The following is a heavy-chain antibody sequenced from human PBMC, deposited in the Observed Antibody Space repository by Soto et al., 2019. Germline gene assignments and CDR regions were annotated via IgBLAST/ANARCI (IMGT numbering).Heavy chain of an antibody. D-gene: IGHD3-16*02. CDR2: ISTSGGRT. Sequence: AGGSLRLSCTASVITFSNYAMSLVRQAPRKGLEWVSTISTSGGRTYYADSVKGRFTISRYNSKNTLYLQMNSLRAEDTAVYYCAKDPDRYDYVWGTYRYIEHWGQGTMVTVSS. V-gene: IGHV3-23*01. CDR1: VITFSNYA. J-gene: IGHJ4*02. CDR3: AKDPDRYDYVWGTYRYIEH.